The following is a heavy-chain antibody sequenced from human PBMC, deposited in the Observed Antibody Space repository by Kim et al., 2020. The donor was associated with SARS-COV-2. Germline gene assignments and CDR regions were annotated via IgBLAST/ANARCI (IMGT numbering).Heavy chain of an antibody. CDR2: MNPNSGNT. Sequence: ASVKVSCKASGYTFTSYDINWVRQATGQGLEWMGWMNPNSGNTGYAQKFQGRVTMTRDTSMSTAYMELSSLTSEDTAVYYCARGVSQQLGYWYFDLWGRGTLVTVSS. J-gene: IGHJ2*01. CDR1: GYTFTSYD. CDR3: ARGVSQQLGYWYFDL. V-gene: IGHV1-8*01. D-gene: IGHD6-13*01.